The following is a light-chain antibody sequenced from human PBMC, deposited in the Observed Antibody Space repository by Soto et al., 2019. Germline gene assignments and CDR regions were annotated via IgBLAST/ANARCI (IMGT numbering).Light chain of an antibody. CDR1: SSDVGSYNL. V-gene: IGLV2-23*01. CDR2: EGS. Sequence: QSALTQPASVSGSPGQSITISCTGTSSDVGSYNLVSWYQQHPGKAPKLMIYEGSKRPSGVSNRFSGSKSGNTASLTIPGLQAEDEADYYCCSYAGSSTYVFGTATTVTVL. J-gene: IGLJ1*01. CDR3: CSYAGSSTYV.